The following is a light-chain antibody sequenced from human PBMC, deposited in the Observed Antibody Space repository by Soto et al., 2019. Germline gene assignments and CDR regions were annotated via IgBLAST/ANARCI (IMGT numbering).Light chain of an antibody. Sequence: QSALTQPASVSGSPGQSITISCTGTSSDVGGYNYVSWYQQHPGKAPKLMIYEVSYRPSGVSNRFSGSKSGNTASLTISGLQAEDEADYYCSSYTSSSTLYVVFGGGTKVTVL. CDR3: SSYTSSSTLYVV. J-gene: IGLJ2*01. CDR2: EVS. V-gene: IGLV2-14*01. CDR1: SSDVGGYNY.